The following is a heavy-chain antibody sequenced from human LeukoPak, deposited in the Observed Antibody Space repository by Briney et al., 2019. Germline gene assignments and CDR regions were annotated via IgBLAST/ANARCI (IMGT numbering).Heavy chain of an antibody. CDR1: GYTFTGYY. CDR2: INPNSGGT. CDR3: ARDLMTTVTPEGY. Sequence: ASVKVSCKASGYTFTGYYMHWVRQAPGQGLEWMGWINPNSGGTNYAQKFQGRVTMTRDTSISTAYMELSRLRSDDTAVYYCARDLMTTVTPEGYWGQGTLVTVFS. D-gene: IGHD4-17*01. J-gene: IGHJ4*02. V-gene: IGHV1-2*02.